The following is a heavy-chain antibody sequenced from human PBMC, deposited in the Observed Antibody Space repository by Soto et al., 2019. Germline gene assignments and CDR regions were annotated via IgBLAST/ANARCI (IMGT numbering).Heavy chain of an antibody. Sequence: ASVKVSCKASGFTFTSSAVQWVRQARGQRLEWIGWIVVGSGNTNYAQKFQEGVTITRDMSTSTAYMELSSLRSEDTAVYYCAADPRKWELLLYYYYGMDVWGQGTTVTVSS. CDR1: GFTFTSSA. CDR3: AADPRKWELLLYYYYGMDV. J-gene: IGHJ6*02. V-gene: IGHV1-58*01. CDR2: IVVGSGNT. D-gene: IGHD1-26*01.